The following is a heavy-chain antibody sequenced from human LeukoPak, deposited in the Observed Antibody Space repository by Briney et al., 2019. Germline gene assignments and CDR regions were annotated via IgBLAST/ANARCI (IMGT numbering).Heavy chain of an antibody. CDR1: GFTFSNYA. Sequence: GGSLRLSCAASGFTFSNYAMSWVRQAPGKGLEWVSATIGSGYNTYYADSVKGRFAISRDSSKNTLYLQMNGLRAEDTAVYYCAKGSGYYSRDAFDIWGQGTMVTVSS. D-gene: IGHD3-22*01. V-gene: IGHV3-23*01. CDR3: AKGSGYYSRDAFDI. CDR2: TIGSGYNT. J-gene: IGHJ3*02.